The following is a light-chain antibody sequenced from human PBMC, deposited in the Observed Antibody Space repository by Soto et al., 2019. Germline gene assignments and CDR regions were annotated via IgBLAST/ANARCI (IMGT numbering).Light chain of an antibody. CDR2: AAS. V-gene: IGKV1-33*01. CDR3: QQYDNLPLT. CDR1: PDISNY. Sequence: DIQMTQSPSSLSASVGDRVTITCQASPDISNYLNWYQQKPGKAPKLLINAASNVEPGVPSRFSGSGSGTDFSFTISSLQPEDIATYYCQQYDNLPLTFGGGTKVQIK. J-gene: IGKJ4*01.